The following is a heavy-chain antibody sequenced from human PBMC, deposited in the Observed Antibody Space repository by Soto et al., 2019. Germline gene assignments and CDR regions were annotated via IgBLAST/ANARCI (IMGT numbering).Heavy chain of an antibody. CDR1: GFTFSTYA. V-gene: IGHV3-23*01. CDR3: AKDRYGDYGGIDY. Sequence: EVQLLESGGGLVQPGGSLRLSCAASGFTFSTYAMIWVRQAPGKGLEWVSVITGSGCSTYYADSVKGRFTISRDTSKNTLFLQMNSLRAEDTAVYYCAKDRYGDYGGIDYWGQGTMVTVSS. CDR2: ITGSGCST. J-gene: IGHJ4*02. D-gene: IGHD4-17*01.